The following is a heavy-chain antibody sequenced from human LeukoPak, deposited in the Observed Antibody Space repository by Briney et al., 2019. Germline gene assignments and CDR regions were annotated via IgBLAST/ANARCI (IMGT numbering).Heavy chain of an antibody. CDR1: GYRSDDHG. D-gene: IGHD3-3*01. J-gene: IGHJ4*02. CDR2: INWDGSDI. CDR3: ARGNRDRSGYYSHFDY. V-gene: IGHV3-20*04. Sequence: GGSLRLSCVGSGYRSDDHGMSWVRQGPGKGLEWVSDINWDGSDIRYADSVKGRFTISRDNAKNSLYLQMNSLRAEDTAFYFCARGNRDRSGYYSHFDYRGQGTLVTVSS.